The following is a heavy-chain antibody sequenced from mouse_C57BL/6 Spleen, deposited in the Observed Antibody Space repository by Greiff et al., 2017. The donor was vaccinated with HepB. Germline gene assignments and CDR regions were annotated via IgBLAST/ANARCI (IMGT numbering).Heavy chain of an antibody. CDR2: IYPRSGNT. CDR3: ARREPGADAMDY. CDR1: GYTFTSYG. V-gene: IGHV1-81*01. J-gene: IGHJ4*01. Sequence: VKLLESGAELARPGASVKLSCKASGYTFTSYGISWVKQRTGQGLEWIGEIYPRSGNTYYNEKFKGKATLTADKSSSTAYMELRSLTSEDSAVYFCARREPGADAMDYWGQGTSVTVSS.